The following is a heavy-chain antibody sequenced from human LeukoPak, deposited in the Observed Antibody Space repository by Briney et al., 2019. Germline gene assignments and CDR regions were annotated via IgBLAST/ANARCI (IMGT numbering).Heavy chain of an antibody. Sequence: PGGSLRLSCAASGFTFSSYAMSWVRQAPGKGLEWVSAISGSGGSTYYADSVKGRFTISRDNSKNTLYLQMNSLRAEDTAAYYCAKGPSGYYGMDVWGQGTTVTVSS. D-gene: IGHD6-25*01. J-gene: IGHJ6*02. CDR3: AKGPSGYYGMDV. CDR2: ISGSGGST. V-gene: IGHV3-23*01. CDR1: GFTFSSYA.